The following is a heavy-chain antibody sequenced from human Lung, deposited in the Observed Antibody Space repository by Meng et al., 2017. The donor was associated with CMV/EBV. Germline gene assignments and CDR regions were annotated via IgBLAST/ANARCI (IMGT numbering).Heavy chain of an antibody. CDR2: IIHSGSP. CDR1: GGSFSGYY. J-gene: IGHJ4*02. CDR3: ARATYYDFWSGYPYFDY. D-gene: IGHD3-3*01. Sequence: GSLRLXXAVYGGSFSGYYWSWIRQPPGKGLEWIGEIIHSGSPNYNPSLKSRVTISVDTSKNQFSLKLSSVTAADTAVYYCARATYYDFWSGYPYFDYWGQGTLVXVSS. V-gene: IGHV4-34*12.